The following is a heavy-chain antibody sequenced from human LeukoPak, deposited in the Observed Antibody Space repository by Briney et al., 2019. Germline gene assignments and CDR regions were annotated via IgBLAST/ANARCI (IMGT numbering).Heavy chain of an antibody. Sequence: SETLSLTCTVSGDSISSYYRSWIRQPPGKGLEWIGYIYYTGSTNYNPSLKSRVTLSLDTSKNQFSLKLSSVTAADTALYYCARMQRGYYFDYWGQGTLVTASS. CDR3: ARMQRGYYFDY. J-gene: IGHJ4*02. V-gene: IGHV4-59*01. D-gene: IGHD2-15*01. CDR2: IYYTGST. CDR1: GDSISSYY.